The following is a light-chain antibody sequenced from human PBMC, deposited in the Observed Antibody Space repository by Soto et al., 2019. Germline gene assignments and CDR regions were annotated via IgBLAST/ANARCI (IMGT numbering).Light chain of an antibody. CDR1: QTITNY. Sequence: DLQMTQSPSSLSASVGDRVTITCRASQTITNYLNWYQQKPGKAPKLLIYAASSLQSGVPSRFSGSGSGTDFTLTISSLQPGDFATYYCQQSYTTLFTFGPGTKVDIK. V-gene: IGKV1-39*01. CDR2: AAS. J-gene: IGKJ3*01. CDR3: QQSYTTLFT.